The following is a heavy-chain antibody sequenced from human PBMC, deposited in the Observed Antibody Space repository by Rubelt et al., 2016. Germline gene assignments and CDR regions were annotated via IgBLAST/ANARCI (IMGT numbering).Heavy chain of an antibody. Sequence: QVQLVQSGAEVKKPGSSVKVSCKASGGTFSSYAISWVRQAPGQGLEWMGGIIPIFGTANYAQRFQGRVTITAEESTSTVDMELSRVRSEDTAVYYCAGDGGWYAFDYWGQGSLVTVSS. V-gene: IGHV1-69*01. CDR1: GGTFSSYA. J-gene: IGHJ4*02. D-gene: IGHD6-19*01. CDR2: IIPIFGTA. CDR3: AGDGGWYAFDY.